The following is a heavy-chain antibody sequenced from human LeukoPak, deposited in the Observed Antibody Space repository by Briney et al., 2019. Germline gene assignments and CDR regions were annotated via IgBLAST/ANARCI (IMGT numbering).Heavy chain of an antibody. D-gene: IGHD1-1*01. V-gene: IGHV3-11*01. Sequence: GGSLRLSCAASGFTFSDSYMSWIRQSPGKGLEWISYISSSGETIYYADSMKGRFTISRDNAKNSLYLHINSLSAEDTAVYYCARNLPVRNDGRPLFDYWGQGTLVTVSS. J-gene: IGHJ4*02. CDR1: GFTFSDSY. CDR2: ISSSGETI. CDR3: ARNLPVRNDGRPLFDY.